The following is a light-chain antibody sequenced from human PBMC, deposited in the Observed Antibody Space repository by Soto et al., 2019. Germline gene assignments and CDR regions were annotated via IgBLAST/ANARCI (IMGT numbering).Light chain of an antibody. CDR3: SSYTSSSTVV. Sequence: QSALTQPASASGSPGQSITISCTGTSSDVGGYNYVSWYQHHPGKAPKLIIYEVSNRPSGVSNRFSGSKSGNTASLTISGLQADDEADYYCSSYTSSSTVVFGIGTKLTVL. V-gene: IGLV2-14*01. CDR1: SSDVGGYNY. CDR2: EVS. J-gene: IGLJ1*01.